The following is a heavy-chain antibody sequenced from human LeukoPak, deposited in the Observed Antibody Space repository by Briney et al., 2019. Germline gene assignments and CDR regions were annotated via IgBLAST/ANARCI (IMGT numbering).Heavy chain of an antibody. CDR1: LGTLRKYA. V-gene: IGHV1-69*13. CDR2: SFPIFDTA. D-gene: IGHD2-21*01. Sequence: GGSVKVSYKTSLGTLRKYAISCVRQGPGDGREWMGGSFPIFDTADYAQKFQGSLTITADESTSTAYMELSSLRAEDTAVYYCARDLVGSHICYSSGAWDYWGQGTLVTVSS. CDR3: ARDLVGSHICYSSGAWDY. J-gene: IGHJ4*02.